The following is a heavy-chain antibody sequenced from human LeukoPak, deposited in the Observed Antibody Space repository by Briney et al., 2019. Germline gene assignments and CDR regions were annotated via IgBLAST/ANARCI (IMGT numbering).Heavy chain of an antibody. CDR1: GFTFSSFA. CDR2: ITGGSGAK. CDR3: AKDTPLTTYTSGWSSNSFDY. Sequence: GGSLRLSCTASGFTFSSFAMSWVRQAPGKGLEWASTITGGSGAKYYADSVKGRFTISRDNSKDTLYLQMHSLRAEDTAVYFCAKDTPLTTYTSGWSSNSFDYWGQGTLVAVSS. D-gene: IGHD6-19*01. J-gene: IGHJ4*02. V-gene: IGHV3-23*01.